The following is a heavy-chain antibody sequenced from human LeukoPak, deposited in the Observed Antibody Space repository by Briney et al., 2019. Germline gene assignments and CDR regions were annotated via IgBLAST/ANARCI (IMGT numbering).Heavy chain of an antibody. J-gene: IGHJ4*02. D-gene: IGHD3-10*01. V-gene: IGHV4-39*07. CDR3: AGFTFFRGVITFDY. CDR2: IYYSGST. Sequence: SETLSLTCTVSGGSISSSSYYWGWIRQPPGKGLEWIGSIYYSGSTYYNPSLKSRVTISVDTSKNQFSLKLTSVTAADTAVYSCAGFTFFRGVITFDYWGQGTLVTVSS. CDR1: GGSISSSSYY.